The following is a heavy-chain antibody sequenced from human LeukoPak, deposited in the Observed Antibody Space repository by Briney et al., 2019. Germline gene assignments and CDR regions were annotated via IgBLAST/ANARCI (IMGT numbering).Heavy chain of an antibody. Sequence: SGTLSLTCTVSGGSISSSSYYWGWIRQPPGKGLEWIGSIYYSGSTYYNPSLKSRVTISVDTSKNQFSLRLTSVTAADTAVYYCAKTARTFASWGPGTLVTVSS. J-gene: IGHJ5*02. V-gene: IGHV4-39*01. CDR2: IYYSGST. D-gene: IGHD1-7*01. CDR1: GGSISSSSYY. CDR3: AKTARTFAS.